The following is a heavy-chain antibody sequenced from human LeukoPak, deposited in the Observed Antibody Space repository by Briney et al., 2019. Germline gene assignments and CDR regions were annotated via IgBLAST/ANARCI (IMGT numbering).Heavy chain of an antibody. Sequence: GGSLRLSCAASGFTFSSYAMSWVRQAPGKGLEWVSLISGSGGSTNYADSVKGRFTISRDNSKDMLYVQMNSLRAEDTAVYYCAKDLKYTGSLRIADFWGQGTLVTVSS. CDR3: AKDLKYTGSLRIADF. J-gene: IGHJ4*02. CDR1: GFTFSSYA. CDR2: ISGSGGST. V-gene: IGHV3-23*01. D-gene: IGHD1-26*01.